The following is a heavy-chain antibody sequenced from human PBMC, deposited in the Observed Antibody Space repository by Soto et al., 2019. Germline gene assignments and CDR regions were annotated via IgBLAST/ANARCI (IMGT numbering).Heavy chain of an antibody. CDR1: GGSFSDYY. CDR3: ARGLRASYGVRLSYYYYGMDV. V-gene: IGHV4-34*02. J-gene: IGHJ6*02. D-gene: IGHD3-10*01. Sequence: QVQLQQWGAGLLKPSETLSLTCAVYGGSFSDYYWGWFRQPPGKGLECIGVISQSGSTNYNPSLKSRVTISLDTSKNQFSLKLSFVTAADTAMYYCARGLRASYGVRLSYYYYGMDVWGQGTTVTVSS. CDR2: ISQSGST.